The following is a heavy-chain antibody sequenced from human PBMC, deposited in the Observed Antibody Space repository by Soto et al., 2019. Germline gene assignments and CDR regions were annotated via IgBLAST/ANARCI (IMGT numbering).Heavy chain of an antibody. V-gene: IGHV1-46*01. Sequence: QVQLVQSGAEVKKPGASVKVSCKASGYTFTSYYMHWVRQAPGQGLEWMGIINPSGGSTSYAQKFQGRVTMTRHTSTSTVYMELSSLRSEDTAVYYCARDGVELLGELFTYFDYWGQGTLVTVSS. CDR1: GYTFTSYY. CDR3: ARDGVELLGELFTYFDY. D-gene: IGHD3-10*01. J-gene: IGHJ4*02. CDR2: INPSGGST.